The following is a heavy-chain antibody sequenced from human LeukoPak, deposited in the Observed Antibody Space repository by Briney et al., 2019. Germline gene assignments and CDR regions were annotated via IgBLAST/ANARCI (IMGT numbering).Heavy chain of an antibody. Sequence: GGSLRLSCAASGFTFSTYWMAWVRQAPGKGLEWVANIKGDESAKHQADSVKGRFTISRDNAQNSVYLQMSSLRGEDTAAYYCARDVVGSLDYWGQGTLVTVSS. CDR3: ARDVVGSLDY. D-gene: IGHD1-26*01. J-gene: IGHJ4*02. CDR2: IKGDESAK. V-gene: IGHV3-7*01. CDR1: GFTFSTYW.